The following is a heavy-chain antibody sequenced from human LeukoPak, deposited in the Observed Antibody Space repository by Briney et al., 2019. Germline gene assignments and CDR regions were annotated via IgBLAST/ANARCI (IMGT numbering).Heavy chain of an antibody. CDR1: GFSFSTYG. D-gene: IGHD2-8*02. Sequence: PGGSLRLSCEVSGFSFSTYGMYWVRQAPGKGLESVAVIPYDGSKTYYADSVKGRSTISRENPKNTVYLQLNSLRAEDTAVYYCARLPPSVFGVGTGDFDYWGQGTLVTVSS. V-gene: IGHV3-30*03. CDR3: ARLPPSVFGVGTGDFDY. J-gene: IGHJ4*02. CDR2: IPYDGSKT.